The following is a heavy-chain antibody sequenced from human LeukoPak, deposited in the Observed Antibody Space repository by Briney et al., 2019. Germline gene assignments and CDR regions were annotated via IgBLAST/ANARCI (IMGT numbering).Heavy chain of an antibody. CDR3: ARAKATVTTCYFDY. V-gene: IGHV3-74*01. D-gene: IGHD4-17*01. CDR2: INSDGSST. Sequence: GGSLRLSCAASGFTFSSYWMHWVRQAPGKGPVWVSRINSDGSSTSYADSVKGRFTISRDNAKNTLYLQMNSLRAEDTAVYYCARAKATVTTCYFDYWGQGTLVTVSS. J-gene: IGHJ4*02. CDR1: GFTFSSYW.